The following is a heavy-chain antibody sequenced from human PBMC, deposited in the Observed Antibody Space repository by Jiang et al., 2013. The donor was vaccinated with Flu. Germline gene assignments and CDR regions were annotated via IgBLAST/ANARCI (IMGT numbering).Heavy chain of an antibody. CDR1: GFTFTSFA. Sequence: VQLLESGRGLEQPGGSLRLSCAASGFTFTSFAMSWVRQAPGKGLEWVSSISGSGGSTYYADSVKGRFTISRDNSKNTLFLQMSSLRAEDTAVYYCAKEYYDMDYWGQGTLVTVSS. J-gene: IGHJ4*02. CDR2: ISGSGGST. D-gene: IGHD3-22*01. CDR3: AKEYYDMDY. V-gene: IGHV3-23*01.